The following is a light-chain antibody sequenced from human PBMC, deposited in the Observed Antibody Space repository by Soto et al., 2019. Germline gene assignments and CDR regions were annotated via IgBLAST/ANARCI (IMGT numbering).Light chain of an antibody. Sequence: DIQMTQSPSSLSASVGDRVTITCRASQSISSNLNWYQQKPGKAPKLLIYTAASLQSGVPSRFSGSGSGTDFTLTIASLQLEDFATYYCQLSNSLPPTFGQGTKVEIK. J-gene: IGKJ1*01. V-gene: IGKV1-39*01. CDR2: TAA. CDR1: QSISSN. CDR3: QLSNSLPPT.